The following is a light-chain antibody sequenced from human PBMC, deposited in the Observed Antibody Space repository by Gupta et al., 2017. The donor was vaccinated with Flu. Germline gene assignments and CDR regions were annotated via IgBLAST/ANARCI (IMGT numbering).Light chain of an antibody. J-gene: IGLJ3*02. CDR1: NIGSKR. Sequence: SYVLPQPTSASEAPGQTARITCGGNNIGSKRVHWYRQKPGQAPVVVVYNDNDRPSGIPERFSGSNSGTTATLTISRVEAGDEADYYCQVWDSSSDHQVFGGGTKLTVL. CDR2: NDN. V-gene: IGLV3-21*02. CDR3: QVWDSSSDHQV.